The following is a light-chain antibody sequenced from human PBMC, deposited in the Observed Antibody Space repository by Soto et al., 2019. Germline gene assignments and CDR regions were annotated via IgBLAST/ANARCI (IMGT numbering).Light chain of an antibody. Sequence: IQLSQSPSALAASVGDIVTVTCRASQGIGTYLVWYQQKSGKAPTXLIYASSTLQTGVPSRFSGSGSGTDFSLTISRLNNEDVATYYCQQVDSYPRTFGQGTKVDIK. J-gene: IGKJ1*01. CDR1: QGIGTY. CDR3: QQVDSYPRT. CDR2: ASS. V-gene: IGKV1-9*01.